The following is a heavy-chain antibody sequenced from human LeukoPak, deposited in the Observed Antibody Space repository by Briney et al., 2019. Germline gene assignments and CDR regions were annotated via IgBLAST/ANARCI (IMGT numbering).Heavy chain of an antibody. CDR2: IYYSGST. D-gene: IGHD1-1*01. J-gene: IGHJ4*02. Sequence: PSETLSLTCTVSGGSISSYYWSWIRQPPGKGLEWIGYIYYSGSTNYNPSLKSRVTISVDTSKNQFSLKLSSVTAADTAVYYCARTTTLRGYFDYWGQGTLVTVSS. V-gene: IGHV4-59*01. CDR1: GGSISSYY. CDR3: ARTTTLRGYFDY.